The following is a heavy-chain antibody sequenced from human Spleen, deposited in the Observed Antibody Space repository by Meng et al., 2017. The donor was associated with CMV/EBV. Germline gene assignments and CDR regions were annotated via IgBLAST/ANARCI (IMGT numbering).Heavy chain of an antibody. CDR2: IKSKTEGGTT. V-gene: IGHV3-15*01. CDR3: TTFWD. D-gene: IGHD7-27*01. J-gene: IGHJ4*02. CDR1: GFNFSNAW. Sequence: SLRLSCAAAGFNFSNAWMSWVRQAPGKGLEWVGRIKSKTEGGTTDYAAPVKGRFTISRDDSKNTLYLQMNSLKTEDTAVYYCTTFWDWGQGTLVTVSS.